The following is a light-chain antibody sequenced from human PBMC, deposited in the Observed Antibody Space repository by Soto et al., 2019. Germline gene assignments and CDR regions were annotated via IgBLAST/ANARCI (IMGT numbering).Light chain of an antibody. V-gene: IGLV2-8*01. Sequence: QSALTQPPSASGSPGQSVTISCTGTSSDVGGYNYVSWYQQHPGKAPKLMIYEVSKRPSGVPDRFSGPKSGNTASLTVYGLQAEDEVDYYCSSYAGSNNSVFGTGTKVTVL. CDR3: SSYAGSNNSV. CDR1: SSDVGGYNY. CDR2: EVS. J-gene: IGLJ1*01.